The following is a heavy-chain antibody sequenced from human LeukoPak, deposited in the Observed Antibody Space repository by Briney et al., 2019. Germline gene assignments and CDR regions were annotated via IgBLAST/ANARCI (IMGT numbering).Heavy chain of an antibody. V-gene: IGHV4-34*01. D-gene: IGHD2-2*02. Sequence: SETLSLTCAVYGGSFSGYYWSWIRQPPGKGLEWIGEINHSGSTNYNPSLKSRVTISVDTSKNQFSLKLSSVTAVDTAAYYCARVDCSSTSCYKPDAFDIWGQGTMVTVSS. CDR3: ARVDCSSTSCYKPDAFDI. J-gene: IGHJ3*02. CDR2: INHSGST. CDR1: GGSFSGYY.